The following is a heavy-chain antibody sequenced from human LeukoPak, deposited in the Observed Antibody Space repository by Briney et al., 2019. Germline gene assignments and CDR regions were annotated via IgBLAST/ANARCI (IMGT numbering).Heavy chain of an antibody. D-gene: IGHD3-3*01. CDR3: AKTMAYDFWSGYYDY. J-gene: IGHJ4*02. CDR2: ISGSGGST. V-gene: IGHV3-23*01. CDR1: GFTFSSYA. Sequence: GGSLRLSCAASGFTFSSYAMSWVRQAPGKGLEWVSAISGSGGSTYYADSVKGRFTISRDNSKNTLYLQMNSLRAKDTAVYYCAKTMAYDFWSGYYDYWGQGTLVTVSS.